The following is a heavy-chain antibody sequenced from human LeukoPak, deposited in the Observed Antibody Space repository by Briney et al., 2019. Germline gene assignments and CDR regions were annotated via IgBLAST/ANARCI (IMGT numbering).Heavy chain of an antibody. Sequence: GGSLRLSCAASGFTFSSYSMNWARQAPGKGLEWVSSISSSSSYIYYADSVKGRFTISRDNAKNSLYLQMNSLRAEDTAVYYCARDGGHDYSVNWFDPWGQGTLVTVSS. CDR3: ARDGGHDYSVNWFDP. D-gene: IGHD4-11*01. V-gene: IGHV3-21*01. J-gene: IGHJ5*02. CDR1: GFTFSSYS. CDR2: ISSSSSYI.